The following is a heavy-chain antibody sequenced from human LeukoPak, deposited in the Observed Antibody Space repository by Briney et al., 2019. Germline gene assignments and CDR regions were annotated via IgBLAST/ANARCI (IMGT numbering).Heavy chain of an antibody. V-gene: IGHV1-18*01. CDR2: ISAYNGNT. D-gene: IGHD3-9*01. Sequence: GASVKVSCKASGYTFTSYGISWVRQAPGQGLEWMGWISAYNGNTNYAQKLQGRVTMTTDTSTSTAYMELSRPRSDDTAVYYCALNGYKVLDAFDIWGQGTMVTVSS. J-gene: IGHJ3*02. CDR1: GYTFTSYG. CDR3: ALNGYKVLDAFDI.